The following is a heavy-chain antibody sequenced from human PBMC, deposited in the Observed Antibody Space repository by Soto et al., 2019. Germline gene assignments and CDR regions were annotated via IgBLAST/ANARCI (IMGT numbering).Heavy chain of an antibody. Sequence: GGSLRLSCAASGVTFSSYAMHLVRQAPGKGLEWVALISYDGSDKDYADSVKGRFTISRDNSRNTLFLQMNSLRAEDTAVYYCARDYYKYYDSSGYYRSPAYWGQGTLVTVSS. J-gene: IGHJ4*02. V-gene: IGHV3-30-3*01. CDR1: GVTFSSYA. CDR3: ARDYYKYYDSSGYYRSPAY. CDR2: ISYDGSDK. D-gene: IGHD3-22*01.